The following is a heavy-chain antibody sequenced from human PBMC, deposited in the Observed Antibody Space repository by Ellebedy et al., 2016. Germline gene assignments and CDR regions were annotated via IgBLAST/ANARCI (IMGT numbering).Heavy chain of an antibody. V-gene: IGHV4-59*02. Sequence: SETLSLTCNVFGGSVSSDYWNWIRRPPGKGLEWIGYVFHTGITSYNPSLKSRVTMSVDTSRSQFSLRLTSVTAADTAVYYCAKWNGGWYAFDVWGRGTMVTVSS. CDR2: VFHTGIT. D-gene: IGHD6-19*01. CDR3: AKWNGGWYAFDV. J-gene: IGHJ3*01. CDR1: GGSVSSDY.